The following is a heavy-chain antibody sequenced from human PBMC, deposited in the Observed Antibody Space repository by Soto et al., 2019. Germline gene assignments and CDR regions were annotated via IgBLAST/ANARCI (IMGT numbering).Heavy chain of an antibody. CDR1: GYNFPYFW. CDR3: ARHQKRAERLSGLDY. D-gene: IGHD1-1*01. V-gene: IGHV5-10-1*01. CDR2: IDRSDSYT. J-gene: IGHJ4*02. Sequence: GESLKISCEGSGYNFPYFWITWVRQMPGKGLEWMGTIDRSDSYTDYSPSFQGHVSLSADKSSSTAYLQWSSLKASDTAMYYCARHQKRAERLSGLDYWGQGTPVPVSS.